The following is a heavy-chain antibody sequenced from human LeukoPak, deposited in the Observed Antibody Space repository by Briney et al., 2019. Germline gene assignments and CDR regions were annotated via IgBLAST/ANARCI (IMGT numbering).Heavy chain of an antibody. V-gene: IGHV3-21*01. Sequence: GGSLRLSCAASGFTFSTYSMNWVRQAPGEGLEWVSSISTGSSYIYYADSVKGRFTISRDNSKNTLYLQMNSLRAEDTAVYYCARGPSGYHNTGGRGTLVTVSS. J-gene: IGHJ4*02. CDR1: GFTFSTYS. D-gene: IGHD5-12*01. CDR3: ARGPSGYHNT. CDR2: ISTGSSYI.